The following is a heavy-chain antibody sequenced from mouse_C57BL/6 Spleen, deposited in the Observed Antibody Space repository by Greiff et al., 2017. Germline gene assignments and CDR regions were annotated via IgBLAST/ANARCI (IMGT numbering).Heavy chain of an antibody. CDR2: IYPGGGYT. Sequence: VQLQQSGAELVRPGTSVKMSCKASGYTFTNYWIGWAKQRPGHGLEWIGDIYPGGGYTNYNEKFKSKATLTADKSSSTAYMQFSSLTSEDSAIYYCARSGPYGNYFDYWGQGTTLTVSS. CDR3: ARSGPYGNYFDY. CDR1: GYTFTNYW. V-gene: IGHV1-63*01. J-gene: IGHJ2*01. D-gene: IGHD2-1*01.